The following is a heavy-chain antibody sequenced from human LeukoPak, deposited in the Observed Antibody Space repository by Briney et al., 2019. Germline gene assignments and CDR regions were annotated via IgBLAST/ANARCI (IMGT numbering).Heavy chain of an antibody. V-gene: IGHV4-59*02. CDR1: GGSVSDYY. CDR2: IYDSGST. D-gene: IGHD3-22*01. Sequence: SETLSLACTISGGSVSDYYWSWIRQSPGKGLEWIGYIYDSGSTNYNPSLKSRVTISVDTSKNQFSLKLSSVTAADTAVFYCASLTTADAFDIWGQGTMVTVSS. CDR3: ASLTTADAFDI. J-gene: IGHJ3*02.